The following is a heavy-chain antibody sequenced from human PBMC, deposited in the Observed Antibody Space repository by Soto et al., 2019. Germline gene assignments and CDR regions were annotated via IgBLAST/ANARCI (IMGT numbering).Heavy chain of an antibody. CDR2: IYYSGIT. Sequence: PSETLSRTWTVSGGSISSSIYYWVWIRQPPGKGLEWIGSIYYSGITYYNPSLKSRVTISVDTSKNQFSLKLSSVTAADSAVYYCARRICSSTSCPAAFDPWGQGTLVTVSS. V-gene: IGHV4-39*01. CDR3: ARRICSSTSCPAAFDP. CDR1: GGSISSSIYY. J-gene: IGHJ5*02. D-gene: IGHD2-2*01.